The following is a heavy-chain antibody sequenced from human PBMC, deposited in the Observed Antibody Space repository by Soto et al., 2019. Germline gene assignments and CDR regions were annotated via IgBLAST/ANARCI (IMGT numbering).Heavy chain of an antibody. V-gene: IGHV3-53*01. CDR3: ARDYYYGSGNYYRADYYHYGMDV. J-gene: IGHJ6*02. D-gene: IGHD3-10*01. Sequence: GGSLRLSCAASGFTVTSYYMSWVRQAPGKGLEWVSLIYTGGNTNYADSVKGRFTISRDNSKNTLYLQMNSLRAEDTAVYYCARDYYYGSGNYYRADYYHYGMDVWGQGTTVTVSS. CDR1: GFTVTSYY. CDR2: IYTGGNT.